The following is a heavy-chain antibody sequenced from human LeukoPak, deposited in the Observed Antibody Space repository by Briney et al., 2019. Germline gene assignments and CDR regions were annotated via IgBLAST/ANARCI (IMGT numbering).Heavy chain of an antibody. V-gene: IGHV1-2*02. D-gene: IGHD3/OR15-3a*01. CDR3: ARIMEYYDFTPRGFDI. CDR1: GYTFTNYG. Sequence: ASVKVSCKASGYTFTNYGITWVRQAPGQGLEWMGWMNPDSGGTNYAQKFQDRVTMNRDTSITTAYMELSRLTSDDTAIYYCARIMEYYDFTPRGFDIWGQGTMVAVSS. J-gene: IGHJ3*02. CDR2: MNPDSGGT.